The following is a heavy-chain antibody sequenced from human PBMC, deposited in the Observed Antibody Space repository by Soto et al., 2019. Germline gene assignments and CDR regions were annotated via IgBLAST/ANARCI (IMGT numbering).Heavy chain of an antibody. CDR1: GFTFSSFA. V-gene: IGHV3-23*01. Sequence: EVQLLESGGGLVQPGGSLRLSCAASGFTFSSFAMTWVRQAPGKGLEWVSLISGSGGSTYSADSVKGRFTISRDNSKNTLFLQMSSLRAEDTAIYYCATVRSPYDYYAMDVWGQGTTVTVSS. J-gene: IGHJ6*02. CDR2: ISGSGGST. CDR3: ATVRSPYDYYAMDV. D-gene: IGHD3-10*01.